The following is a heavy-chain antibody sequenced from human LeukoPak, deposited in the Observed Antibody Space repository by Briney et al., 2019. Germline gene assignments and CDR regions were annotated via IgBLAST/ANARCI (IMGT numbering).Heavy chain of an antibody. CDR2: IYYSGST. D-gene: IGHD6-19*01. J-gene: IGHJ4*02. CDR3: ARGTLYSGWSYYFDY. V-gene: IGHV4-39*07. Sequence: KASETLSLTCTVSGGSISSSSYYWGWIRQPPGKGLEWIGSIYYSGSTYYNPSLKSRVTISVDTSKNQFSLKLSSVTAADTAMYYCARGTLYSGWSYYFDYWGQGSQVTVSS. CDR1: GGSISSSSYY.